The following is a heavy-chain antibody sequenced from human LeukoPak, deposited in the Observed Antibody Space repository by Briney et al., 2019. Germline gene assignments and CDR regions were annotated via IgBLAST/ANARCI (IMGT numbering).Heavy chain of an antibody. J-gene: IGHJ4*02. CDR1: GYTFTGYY. CDR2: INPNSGGA. CDR3: AIQSIVPRPGY. D-gene: IGHD6-6*01. Sequence: GASVKVSCKASGYTFTGYYMHWVRQAPGQGLEWMGRINPNSGGADYAQKFQGRVTMIRDTSVSTAYMELSRLTSDDTAVYYCAIQSIVPRPGYWGQGTLVAVSS. V-gene: IGHV1-2*06.